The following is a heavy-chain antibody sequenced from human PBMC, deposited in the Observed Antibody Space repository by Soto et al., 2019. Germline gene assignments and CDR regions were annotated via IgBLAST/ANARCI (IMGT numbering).Heavy chain of an antibody. CDR2: ISGNGGTT. Sequence: EEQLLESGGGLVQPGGSLRLSCAASGFTFTNYVMSWVRQAPGKGLEWVSAISGNGGTTYYADSVKGRFSISRDNSKNKLYLQMSSLGAGDMAVYYCAKVTLVGWLCLEQWGQGTLVTVS. CDR1: GFTFTNYV. V-gene: IGHV3-23*01. CDR3: AKVTLVGWLCLEQ. J-gene: IGHJ4*02. D-gene: IGHD6-19*01.